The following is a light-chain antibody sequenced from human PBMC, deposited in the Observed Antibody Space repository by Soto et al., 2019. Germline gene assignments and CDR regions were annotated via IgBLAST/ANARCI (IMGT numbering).Light chain of an antibody. CDR2: EAT. J-gene: IGLJ2*01. Sequence: QSVLTQPASVSGSPGQSITVSCTGTKNNLGSYDLVSWYQKYPDKAPTLLIYEATKRPSGISDRFSGSKSGFTASLTISGLRAEDEAEYYCCSLEGSNALVVFGGGTKVTVL. V-gene: IGLV2-23*01. CDR3: CSLEGSNALVV. CDR1: KNNLGSYDL.